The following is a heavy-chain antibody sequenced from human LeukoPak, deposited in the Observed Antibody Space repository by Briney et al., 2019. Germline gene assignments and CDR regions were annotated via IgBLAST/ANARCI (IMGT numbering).Heavy chain of an antibody. CDR1: GGTFSGYA. CDR3: ARDGGDAYYYYYMDV. D-gene: IGHD2-21*01. CDR2: IIPFFGTT. V-gene: IGHV1-69*13. J-gene: IGHJ6*03. Sequence: SVKVSCKASGGTFSGYAISWVRQAPGQGLEWMGGIIPFFGTTNYPQEFQDRITITADESTSTAYMELSSLRSEDTAVYYCARDGGDAYYYYYMDVWGEGTTATVSS.